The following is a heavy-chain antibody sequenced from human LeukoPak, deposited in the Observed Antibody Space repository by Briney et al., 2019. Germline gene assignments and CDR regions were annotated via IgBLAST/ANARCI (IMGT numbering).Heavy chain of an antibody. CDR3: AKRGVVIRVILVGFHKEAYYFDS. D-gene: IGHD3-22*01. CDR2: ISGSGGST. J-gene: IGHJ4*02. CDR1: GITLSNYG. Sequence: GGSLRLSCVVSGITLSNYGMSWVRQAPGKGLEWVAGISGSGGSTNYADSVKGRFTISRNNPKNTLYLQMNSLRAEDTAVYFCAKRGVVIRVILVGFHKEAYYFDSWGQGALVTVSS. V-gene: IGHV3-23*01.